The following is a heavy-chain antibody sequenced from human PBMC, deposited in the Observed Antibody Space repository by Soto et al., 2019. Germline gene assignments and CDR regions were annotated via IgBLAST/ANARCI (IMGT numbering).Heavy chain of an antibody. CDR2: IYYSGST. V-gene: IGHV4-59*12. D-gene: IGHD3-10*01. Sequence: PSETLSLTCTVSGGSISSYYWSWIRQPPGKGLEWIGYIYYSGSTNYNPSLKSRVTISVDTSKNQFSLKLSSVTAADTAVYYCARVVRGVIIKYYFDYWGQGTLVTVSS. J-gene: IGHJ4*02. CDR3: ARVVRGVIIKYYFDY. CDR1: GGSISSYY.